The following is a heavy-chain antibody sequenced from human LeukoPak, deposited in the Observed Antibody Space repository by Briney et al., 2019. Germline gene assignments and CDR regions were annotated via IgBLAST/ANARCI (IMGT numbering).Heavy chain of an antibody. CDR3: AKAQYQLLSYFDY. CDR2: ISWDGGNT. D-gene: IGHD2-2*01. CDR1: GFTFDDYT. Sequence: GGSLRLSCAASGFTFDDYTMHWVRQAPGKGLEWVSLISWDGGNTYYADSVKGRFTISRDNSKNSLYLQMNSLRTEDTALYYCAKAQYQLLSYFDYWGQGTLVIVSS. V-gene: IGHV3-43*01. J-gene: IGHJ4*02.